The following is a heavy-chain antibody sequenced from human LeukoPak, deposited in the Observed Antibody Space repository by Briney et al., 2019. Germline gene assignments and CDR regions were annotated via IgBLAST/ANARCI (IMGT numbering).Heavy chain of an antibody. V-gene: IGHV4-30-2*01. Sequence: SQTLSVTFACTGGSISSGGYSWSWIRQPPGKGLEWLGYIYHSGSTYYNPSLKSRVTISVDRSKNQFSLKLSSVTAADTAVYYCAREVATIGYYFDYWGQGTLVTVSS. CDR3: AREVATIGYYFDY. J-gene: IGHJ4*02. CDR1: GGSISSGGYS. D-gene: IGHD5-12*01. CDR2: IYHSGST.